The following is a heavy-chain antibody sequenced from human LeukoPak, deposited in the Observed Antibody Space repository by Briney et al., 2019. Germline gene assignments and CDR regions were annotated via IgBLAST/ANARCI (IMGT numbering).Heavy chain of an antibody. CDR1: GGTFSSYA. V-gene: IGHV1-69*05. Sequence: SVKVSCKASGGTFSSYAISWVRQAPGQGLEWMGGIIPIFGTANYAQKFQGGVTITTHESTSTAYMELSSLRSEDTAVYCCARQSRGYSYGGYDYWGQGTLVTVSS. CDR2: IIPIFGTA. CDR3: ARQSRGYSYGGYDY. D-gene: IGHD5-18*01. J-gene: IGHJ4*02.